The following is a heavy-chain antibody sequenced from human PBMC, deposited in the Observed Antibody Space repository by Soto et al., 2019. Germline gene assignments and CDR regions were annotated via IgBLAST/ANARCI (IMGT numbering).Heavy chain of an antibody. CDR2: ILPIFNTA. Sequence: PVNRYWKASGDTLSINAISCGIQTTRKGPEWMGGILPIFNTANYAQNFQGRVTITADESTSTSYLELTSLKSEDTAIYYCATGGRGYSSSFPRFHFEYWGHGTLVTV. J-gene: IGHJ4*03. D-gene: IGHD5-18*01. CDR1: GDTLSINA. CDR3: ATGGRGYSSSFPRFHFEY. V-gene: IGHV1-69*13.